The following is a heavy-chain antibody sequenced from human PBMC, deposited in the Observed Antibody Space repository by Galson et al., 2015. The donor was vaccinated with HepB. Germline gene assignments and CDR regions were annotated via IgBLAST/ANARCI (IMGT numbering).Heavy chain of an antibody. J-gene: IGHJ4*02. D-gene: IGHD4-17*01. CDR2: ISSSSSYI. CDR1: GFTFSSYS. Sequence: SLRLSCAASGFTFSSYSMNWVRQAPGKGLEWVSSISSSSSYIYYADSVKGRFTISRDNAKNSLYLQMNSLRAEDTAEYYCAREGYGDVPFDYWGQGTLVTVSS. CDR3: AREGYGDVPFDY. V-gene: IGHV3-21*01.